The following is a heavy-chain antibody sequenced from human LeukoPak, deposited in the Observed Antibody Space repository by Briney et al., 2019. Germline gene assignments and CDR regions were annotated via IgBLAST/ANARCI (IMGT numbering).Heavy chain of an antibody. J-gene: IGHJ4*02. Sequence: SETLSLTCTVSGGSISSGSYYWSWIRQPAGKGLEWIGRIYTSGSTNYNPSLKSRVTISADTSKNQFSLKLTSVTAADTAVYYCARYSGYIDYWGQGTLVTVSS. V-gene: IGHV4-61*02. D-gene: IGHD1-26*01. CDR3: ARYSGYIDY. CDR2: IYTSGST. CDR1: GGSISSGSYY.